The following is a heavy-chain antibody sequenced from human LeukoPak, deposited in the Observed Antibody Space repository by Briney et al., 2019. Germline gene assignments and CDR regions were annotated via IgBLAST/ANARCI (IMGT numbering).Heavy chain of an antibody. D-gene: IGHD3-22*01. CDR3: ARVDDTSGYSFGY. Sequence: GGSLRLSCAASGLTFSDHYMDWVRQAPGKGLEWVGRIRKKANSYTTEYAASVKGRFTISRDDSKNSLYLQMNSLKTEDTAVYYCARVDDTSGYSFGYWGQGTLVTVSS. V-gene: IGHV3-72*01. CDR1: GLTFSDHY. J-gene: IGHJ4*02. CDR2: IRKKANSYTT.